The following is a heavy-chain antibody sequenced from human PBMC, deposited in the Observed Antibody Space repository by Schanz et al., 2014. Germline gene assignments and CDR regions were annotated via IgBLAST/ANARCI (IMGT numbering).Heavy chain of an antibody. J-gene: IGHJ5*02. D-gene: IGHD3-16*01. CDR2: IWFDGSNK. Sequence: QVQLVESGGGVVQPGRSLRLSCAASGFTFSRCGMHWVRQTPAKGLEWVAIIWFDGSNKYYADSVKGRFTISRDNANNSLFLRMNSLRAEDTAVYYCASDYNYFETEAPWGQGTLVTVSS. CDR3: ASDYNYFETEAP. V-gene: IGHV3-33*01. CDR1: GFTFSRCG.